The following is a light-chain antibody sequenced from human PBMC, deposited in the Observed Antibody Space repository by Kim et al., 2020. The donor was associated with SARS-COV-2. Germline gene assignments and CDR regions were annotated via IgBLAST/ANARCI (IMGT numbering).Light chain of an antibody. Sequence: QPALTQPASVSGSTGQSITISCTGTSSDVGGYNYVSWYQQHPGKAPKLMIYDVSNRPSGVSNRFSGSKSGNTASLTISGLQAEDEADYYCSSYTSSSTVVFGGGTQLTVL. CDR3: SSYTSSSTVV. J-gene: IGLJ2*01. CDR2: DVS. V-gene: IGLV2-14*03. CDR1: SSDVGGYNY.